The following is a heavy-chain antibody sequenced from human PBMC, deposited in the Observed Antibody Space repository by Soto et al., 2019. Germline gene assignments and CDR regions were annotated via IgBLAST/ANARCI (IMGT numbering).Heavy chain of an antibody. D-gene: IGHD1-7*01. Sequence: SETLSLTCTVSGGSISSSSYYWGWIRQSPGKGLEWIGSIYYSGSTYYNPSLKSRVTISVDTSKNQFSLKLSSVTAADTAVYYCARGRRYNWNYLSWFDPWGQGTLVTVSS. J-gene: IGHJ5*02. CDR2: IYYSGST. V-gene: IGHV4-39*01. CDR3: ARGRRYNWNYLSWFDP. CDR1: GGSISSSSYY.